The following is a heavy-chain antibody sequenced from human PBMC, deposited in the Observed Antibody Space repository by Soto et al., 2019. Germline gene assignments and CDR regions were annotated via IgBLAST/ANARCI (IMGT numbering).Heavy chain of an antibody. CDR2: IDPSDSYT. J-gene: IGHJ6*02. Sequence: GESLKISCKGSGYSFSSYWISWVRQIPGKGLEWMGRIDPSDSYTNYSPSFQGHVTISADKSISTAYLQWSSLKASDTAMYYCARHIVVVPAAKRNYGMDVWGQGTTVTVSS. D-gene: IGHD2-2*01. CDR1: GYSFSSYW. CDR3: ARHIVVVPAAKRNYGMDV. V-gene: IGHV5-10-1*01.